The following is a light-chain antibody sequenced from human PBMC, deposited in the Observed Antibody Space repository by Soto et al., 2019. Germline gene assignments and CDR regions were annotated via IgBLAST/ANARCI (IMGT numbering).Light chain of an antibody. J-gene: IGLJ2*01. CDR2: RSV. CDR1: SSNIGSNY. Sequence: QSVVTQPASASGTPGLRVTISCSGSSSNIGSNYVLWYPQLPGTAPKLLIYRSVQRPSGVPDRFSGSKTGTSASLAISGLRYEDEADYYCASWDDSVRGVVFGGGPKLTVL. CDR3: ASWDDSVRGVV. V-gene: IGLV1-47*01.